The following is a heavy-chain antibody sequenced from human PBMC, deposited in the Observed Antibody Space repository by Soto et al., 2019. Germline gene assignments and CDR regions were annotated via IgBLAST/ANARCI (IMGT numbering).Heavy chain of an antibody. Sequence: SETLSLTCTVSGGSISSYYWSWIRQPPGKGLEWIGYIYYSGSTNYNPSLKSRVTISVDTSKNQFSLKLSSVTAADTAVYYCARGVFYYDSSGSLYNWFDPWGQGTLVTVS. CDR1: GGSISSYY. CDR3: ARGVFYYDSSGSLYNWFDP. D-gene: IGHD3-22*01. CDR2: IYYSGST. J-gene: IGHJ5*02. V-gene: IGHV4-59*01.